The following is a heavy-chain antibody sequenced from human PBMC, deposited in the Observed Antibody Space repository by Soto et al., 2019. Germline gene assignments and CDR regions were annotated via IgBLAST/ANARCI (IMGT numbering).Heavy chain of an antibody. CDR1: GYTLTSYG. V-gene: IGHV1-18*01. J-gene: IGHJ6*02. Sequence: ASVKVSCKASGYTLTSYGISWVRQAPGQGLEWMGWISAYNGNTNYAQKLQGRVTMTTDTSTSTAYMELRSLRSDDTAVYYCARDCNVLMVYAGMLRCNYYYYGMDVWGQGTTVTVPS. CDR2: ISAYNGNT. CDR3: ARDCNVLMVYAGMLRCNYYYYGMDV. D-gene: IGHD2-8*01.